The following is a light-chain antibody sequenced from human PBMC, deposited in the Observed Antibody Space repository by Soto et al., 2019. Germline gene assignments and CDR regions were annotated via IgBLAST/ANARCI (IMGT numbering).Light chain of an antibody. CDR3: LQDYTYPYT. V-gene: IGKV1-6*01. CDR2: AVS. J-gene: IGKJ2*01. CDR1: QAIRND. Sequence: AIQMTQSPSSLSASVGDRVTITCRASQAIRNDLGWYQQKPGKAPKLLIYAVSHLQSGVPSRFSGSGSGTDFTLTIRGLQPEDFATYYCLQDYTYPYTFGQGTKLEIK.